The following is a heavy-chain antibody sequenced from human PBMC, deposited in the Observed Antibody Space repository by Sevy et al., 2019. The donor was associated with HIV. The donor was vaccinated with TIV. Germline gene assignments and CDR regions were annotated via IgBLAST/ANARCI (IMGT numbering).Heavy chain of an antibody. J-gene: IGHJ3*02. V-gene: IGHV3-7*01. Sequence: GGSLRLSCAASGFTFSSYWMSWVRQAPGKGLEWVANIKQGGSEKYYVDSVKGRFTISRDNAKNSLYLQMNSLRAEDTAVYYCARGGDDGAFDIWGQWTMVTVSS. D-gene: IGHD2-21*02. CDR3: ARGGDDGAFDI. CDR2: IKQGGSEK. CDR1: GFTFSSYW.